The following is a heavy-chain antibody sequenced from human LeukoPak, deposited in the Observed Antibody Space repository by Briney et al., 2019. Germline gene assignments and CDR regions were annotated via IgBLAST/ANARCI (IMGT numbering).Heavy chain of an antibody. CDR1: GFTLSSYA. D-gene: IGHD5-18*01. CDR2: VSYDGSNK. J-gene: IGHJ4*02. Sequence: HSGGSLRLSCAASGFTLSSYAMGSGRQAPGKGLEWVAAVSYDGSNKFHADSVKGRFTISRDNSKNTLYLQMNSLRAEDTAVYYCARDWSLGYSIDYRGQGTLLTAPS. V-gene: IGHV3-30*04. CDR3: ARDWSLGYSIDY.